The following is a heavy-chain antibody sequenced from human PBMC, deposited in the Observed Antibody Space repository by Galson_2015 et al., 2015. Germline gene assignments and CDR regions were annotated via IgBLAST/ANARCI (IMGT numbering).Heavy chain of an antibody. CDR1: GYTFTSYA. J-gene: IGHJ4*02. Sequence: SVKVSCKASGYTFTSYAMHWVRQAPGQRLEWMGWINAGNGNTKYSQKFQGRVTLTRATSASTAYMELSSLRSEDTAVYFCARARARDCGGASFDYDFDYWGQGTMVTVSS. CDR3: ARARARDCGGASFDYDFDY. CDR2: INAGNGNT. D-gene: IGHD2-21*01. V-gene: IGHV1-3*01.